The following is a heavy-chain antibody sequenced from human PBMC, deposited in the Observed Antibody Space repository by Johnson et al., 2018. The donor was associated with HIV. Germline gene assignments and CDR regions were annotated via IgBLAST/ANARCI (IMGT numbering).Heavy chain of an antibody. D-gene: IGHD5-18*01. CDR3: AKVAAAMGTDAFDI. V-gene: IGHV3-30-3*02. CDR2: ISYDGSNK. CDR1: GFTFSSYA. Sequence: QVLLVESGGGVVQPGRSLGLPCAASGFTFSSYAMHWVRQAPGKGLEWVAVISYDGSNKYYADSVKGRFTISRDNSKNTLYLQMNSLRAEDTAVYYCAKVAAAMGTDAFDIWGQGTMVTVSS. J-gene: IGHJ3*02.